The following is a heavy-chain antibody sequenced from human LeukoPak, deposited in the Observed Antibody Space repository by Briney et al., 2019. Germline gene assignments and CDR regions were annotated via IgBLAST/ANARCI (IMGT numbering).Heavy chain of an antibody. D-gene: IGHD6-25*01. J-gene: IGHJ6*03. CDR3: ARDNWAAAGYYYYMDV. Sequence: PSEALSLTCTVSGGSIDSGSYYWTWVRQPAGKGLEWIGRIYTSGTTNYSPSLKSRVTISLDTSTNQFSLRLSSVTAADTAMYYCARDNWAAAGYYYYMDVWGKGITVTVSS. CDR2: IYTSGTT. CDR1: GGSIDSGSYY. V-gene: IGHV4-61*02.